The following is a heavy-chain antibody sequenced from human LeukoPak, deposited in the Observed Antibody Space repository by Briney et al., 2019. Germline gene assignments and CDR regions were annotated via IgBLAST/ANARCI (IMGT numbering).Heavy chain of an antibody. V-gene: IGHV3-23*01. D-gene: IGHD6-13*01. CDR2: IVGSGGST. CDR3: ARDPSSSWYYDHFFDY. Sequence: GGSLRLSCAASGFTFTNYPMSWVRQAPGKGLEWVSVIVGSGGSTYYADSVKGRFTVSRDNSKNTLYLQMNSLRAEDTAVYYCARDPSSSWYYDHFFDYWGQGTLVTVSS. CDR1: GFTFTNYP. J-gene: IGHJ4*02.